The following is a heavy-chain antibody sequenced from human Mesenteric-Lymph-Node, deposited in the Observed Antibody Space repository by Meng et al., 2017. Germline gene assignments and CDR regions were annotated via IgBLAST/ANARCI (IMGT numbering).Heavy chain of an antibody. CDR3: AGRQWLVLDY. V-gene: IGHV3-30*01. J-gene: IGHJ4*02. Sequence: VDEVRLGGGLFQPGRSLRRSCAAYGFTFRSYAMHWVRQAPGKGIEWVAVISYDGSNKYYADSVKGRFTISRDNSKNTLYLQMNSLRAEDTAVYYCAGRQWLVLDYWGQGTLVTVSS. D-gene: IGHD6-19*01. CDR2: ISYDGSNK. CDR1: GFTFRSYA.